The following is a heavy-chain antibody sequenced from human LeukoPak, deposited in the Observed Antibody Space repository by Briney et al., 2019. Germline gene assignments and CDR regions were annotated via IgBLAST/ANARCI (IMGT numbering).Heavy chain of an antibody. Sequence: SKTLSLTCAVYGGSFNYYYLSWIRQAPVKGLELIEHLYTSGSTNSNPSLKSRVTISVDTSKNQFSLKRSSVTASDTAVYYCAVGLVPAAITHGPGHEYWGQGTLVSVSS. CDR3: AVGLVPAAITHGPGHEY. J-gene: IGHJ4*02. CDR2: LYTSGST. D-gene: IGHD2-2*01. CDR1: GGSFNYYY. V-gene: IGHV4-4*08.